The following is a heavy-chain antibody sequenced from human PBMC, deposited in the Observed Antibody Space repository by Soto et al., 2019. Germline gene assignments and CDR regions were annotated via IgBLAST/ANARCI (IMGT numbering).Heavy chain of an antibody. D-gene: IGHD3-3*02. J-gene: IGHJ6*02. CDR2: IIPNFRTP. CDR1: GGTFSNSA. V-gene: IGHV1-69*12. Sequence: QVQLVQSGAEVKKPGSSVKVSCKASGGTFSNSAISWVRQAPGQGLEWMGGIIPNFRTPDYAQKFQGRVTITADESTRTAYMELSSLRSEDTAVYYWARDKDRLQLGGNYYYAVDVWGQGTTVTVSS. CDR3: ARDKDRLQLGGNYYYAVDV.